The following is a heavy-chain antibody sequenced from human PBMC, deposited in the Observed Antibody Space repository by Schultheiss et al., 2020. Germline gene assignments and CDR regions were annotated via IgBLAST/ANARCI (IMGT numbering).Heavy chain of an antibody. J-gene: IGHJ4*02. CDR3: ARHRENYYGSGFDY. CDR1: GGSISSGGYY. D-gene: IGHD3-10*01. Sequence: SETLSLTCTVSGGSISSGGYYWSWIRQHPGKGLEWIGYIYYSGSTYYNPSLKSRVTISVDTSKNQFSLKLSSVTAADTAVYYCARHRENYYGSGFDYWGQGTLVTVSS. CDR2: IYYSGST. V-gene: IGHV4-39*01.